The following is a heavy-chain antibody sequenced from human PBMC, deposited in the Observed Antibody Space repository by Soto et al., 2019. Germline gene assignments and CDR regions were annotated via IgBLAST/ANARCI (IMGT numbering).Heavy chain of an antibody. CDR2: FDPEDGET. D-gene: IGHD1-1*01. CDR3: ATVLGKLEPRGWFDP. V-gene: IGHV1-24*01. Sequence: ASVKVSCKVSGYTLTELSMHWVRQAPGKGLEWMGGFDPEDGETIYAQKFQGRVTMTEDTSTDTAYMELSSLRSEDTAVYYCATVLGKLEPRGWFDPWGQGNLVTVS. CDR1: GYTLTELS. J-gene: IGHJ5*02.